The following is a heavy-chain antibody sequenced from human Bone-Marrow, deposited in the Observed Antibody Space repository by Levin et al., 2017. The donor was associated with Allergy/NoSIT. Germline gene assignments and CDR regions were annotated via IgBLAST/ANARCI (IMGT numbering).Heavy chain of an antibody. CDR3: ASRGYTGYGASIFDY. CDR2: VDPSDSYT. CDR1: GYNFINYW. V-gene: IGHV5-10-1*01. D-gene: IGHD5-12*01. J-gene: IGHJ4*02. Sequence: GESLKISCKGSGYNFINYWINWVRQKPGKGLEWMGRVDPSDSYTKYSPTFQGHVTISADKSINTAYLQWSSLEASDTAMYYCASRGYTGYGASIFDYWGQGTLVTVSS.